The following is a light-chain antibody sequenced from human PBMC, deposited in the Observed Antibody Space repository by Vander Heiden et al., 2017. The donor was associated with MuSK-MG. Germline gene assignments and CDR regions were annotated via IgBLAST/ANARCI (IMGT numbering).Light chain of an antibody. CDR3: QSYDSSLSGPYV. CDR2: GNS. CDR1: SSNIGAGYD. J-gene: IGLJ1*01. V-gene: IGLV1-40*01. Sequence: QSVLTQPPSVSGAPGQRVTISCTGSSSNIGAGYDVYWYQHLPGTAPNLLIYGNSNRPSGVPDRFSGSKSGTSASLAITGLQTEDEADYYCQSYDSSLSGPYVFGTGTKVTVL.